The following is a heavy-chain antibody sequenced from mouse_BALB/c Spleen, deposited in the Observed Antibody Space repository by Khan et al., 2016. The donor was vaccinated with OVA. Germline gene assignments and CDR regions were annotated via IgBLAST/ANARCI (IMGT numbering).Heavy chain of an antibody. J-gene: IGHJ4*01. D-gene: IGHD2-1*01. V-gene: IGHV1-62-2*01. CDR1: GYTFTEYI. CDR3: ARHEGDYGNSYAMDY. CDR2: FYPGSGGK. Sequence: QGQWKRSGAGLVKPGASVKLSCKASGYTFTEYIIHWVKQRSGQGLEWIGWFYPGSGGKKYKEKFKDKATLTADKSSSTVYMELSRLTSEDSAVYFCARHEGDYGNSYAMDYWGQGTSVTVSS.